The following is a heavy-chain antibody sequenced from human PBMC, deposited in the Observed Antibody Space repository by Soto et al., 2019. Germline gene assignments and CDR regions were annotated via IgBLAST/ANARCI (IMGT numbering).Heavy chain of an antibody. Sequence: GESLKISCKGSGYSFTSYWIGWVRQMPGEGLEWMGVIYPGDSDTRYSPSFQGQVTISADKSISTAYLQWSSLKASDTAMYYCARRSHLYYFDYWGQGTLVTVSS. J-gene: IGHJ4*02. CDR3: ARRSHLYYFDY. CDR2: IYPGDSDT. D-gene: IGHD3-3*02. CDR1: GYSFTSYW. V-gene: IGHV5-51*01.